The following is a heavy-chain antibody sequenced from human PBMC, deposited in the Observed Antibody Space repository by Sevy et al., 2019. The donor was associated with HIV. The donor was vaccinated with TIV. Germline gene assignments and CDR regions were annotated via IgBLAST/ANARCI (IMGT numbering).Heavy chain of an antibody. CDR1: GFTFSSYW. CDR2: IKQDGSEK. Sequence: GGSLRLSCAASGFTFSSYWMSWVRQAPGKGLEWVANIKQDGSEKYYVDSVKGRFTISGDNAKNSLYLEMNGLRAEDRVWYYCASAGIVVVVAARKEHYGMDVWGQGTTVTVSS. J-gene: IGHJ6*02. V-gene: IGHV3-7*01. CDR3: ASAGIVVVVAARKEHYGMDV. D-gene: IGHD2-15*01.